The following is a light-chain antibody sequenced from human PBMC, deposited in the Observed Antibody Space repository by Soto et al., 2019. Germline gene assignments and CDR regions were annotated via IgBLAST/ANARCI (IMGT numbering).Light chain of an antibody. CDR3: QTWDTGARVV. CDR2: LSSDGSH. Sequence: QPVLTQSPSASASLGASVKLTCTLSSGHSSYAIAWHQQQPEKGPRYLMKLSSDGSHSKGDGIPDRFSGSSSWAERYLTISSLQSEDEADYYCQTWDTGARVVFGGGTKLTVL. CDR1: SGHSSYA. J-gene: IGLJ2*01. V-gene: IGLV4-69*01.